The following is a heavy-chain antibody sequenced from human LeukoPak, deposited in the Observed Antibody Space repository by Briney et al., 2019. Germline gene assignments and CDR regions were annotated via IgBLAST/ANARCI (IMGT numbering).Heavy chain of an antibody. Sequence: SETLSLTCTVSGGSISSYYWSWVRQPAGKGLEWIVRIYASESTNYNPSLKSRVTMSVDTSKNQFSLKVRSVTAADTAVYYCARGPMTMIATFGYWGQGTLVTVSS. CDR2: IYASEST. V-gene: IGHV4-4*07. D-gene: IGHD3-22*01. J-gene: IGHJ4*02. CDR1: GGSISSYY. CDR3: ARGPMTMIATFGY.